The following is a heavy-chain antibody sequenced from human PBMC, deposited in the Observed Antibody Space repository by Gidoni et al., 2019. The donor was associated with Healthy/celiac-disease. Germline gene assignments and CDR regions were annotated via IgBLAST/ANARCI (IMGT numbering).Heavy chain of an antibody. V-gene: IGHV3-49*05. D-gene: IGHD3-10*01. CDR1: GFTLGDYA. CDR2: IRSKAYGGPT. Sequence: EVQLVESGGGVVKPGRSLRLSGTASGFTLGDYAMSWFRKAPGKGLEWGGFIRSKAYGGPTEYAASVKGRFTISRDDSKSLAYLQMNSLKTEDTAVYYCTRDQKGVSGSYYNVGSEFDYWGQGTLVTVSS. CDR3: TRDQKGVSGSYYNVGSEFDY. J-gene: IGHJ4*02.